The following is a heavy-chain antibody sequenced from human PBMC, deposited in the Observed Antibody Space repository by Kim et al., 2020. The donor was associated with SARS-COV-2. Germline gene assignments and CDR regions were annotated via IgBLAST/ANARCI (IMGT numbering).Heavy chain of an antibody. CDR2: INPSGGST. J-gene: IGHJ6*02. CDR1: GYTFTSYY. CDR3: AREEGGDYVVNYGMDV. Sequence: ASVKVSCKASGYTFTSYYMHWVRQAPGQGLEWMGIINPSGGSTSYAQKFQGRVTMTRDTSTSTVYMELSSLRSEDTAVYYCAREEGGDYVVNYGMDVWGQGTTVTVSS. D-gene: IGHD3-16*01. V-gene: IGHV1-46*01.